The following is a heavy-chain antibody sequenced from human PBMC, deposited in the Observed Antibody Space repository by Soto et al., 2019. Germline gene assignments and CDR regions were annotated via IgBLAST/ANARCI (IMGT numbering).Heavy chain of an antibody. V-gene: IGHV4-31*03. CDR2: IYYSGST. CDR3: ARDKTPWGVFDY. CDR1: GGSISRGGYY. D-gene: IGHD3-16*01. Sequence: QVQLQESGPGLVKPSQTLSLTCTVSGGSISRGGYYWSWIRQHPGKGLEWIGYIYYSGSTYYNPSLKSRVTISVDTSKNQFSLKLSSVTAADTAVYYCARDKTPWGVFDYWGQGTLVTVSS. J-gene: IGHJ4*02.